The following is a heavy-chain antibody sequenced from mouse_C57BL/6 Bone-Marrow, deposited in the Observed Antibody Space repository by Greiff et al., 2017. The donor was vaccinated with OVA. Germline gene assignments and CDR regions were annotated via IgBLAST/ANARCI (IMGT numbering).Heavy chain of an antibody. CDR2: IGPGSGTT. CDR1: GYTFTDYY. CDR3: ARERLPFDY. V-gene: IGHV1-77*01. J-gene: IGHJ2*01. D-gene: IGHD2-4*01. Sequence: VQLQQSGAELVKPGGSVKISCKASGYTFTDYYINWVKQRPGKGLEWSGKIGPGSGTTYYNEKFKGNDTLTTDKSSSTAYLQLSSLTSEDSAVYFCARERLPFDYWGQGTTLTVST.